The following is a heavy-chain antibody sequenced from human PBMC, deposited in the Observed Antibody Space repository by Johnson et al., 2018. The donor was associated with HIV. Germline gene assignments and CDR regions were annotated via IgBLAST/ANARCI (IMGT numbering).Heavy chain of an antibody. V-gene: IGHV3-9*01. CDR3: AKDEGGSYSQDAFDI. CDR1: GFTFDDYA. D-gene: IGHD1-26*01. CDR2: ISWNSGSI. J-gene: IGHJ3*02. Sequence: VQLVESGGGLVQPGRSLRLSCAASGFTFDDYAMHWVRQAPGKGLEWVSGISWNSGSIGYADSVKGRFTISRDNAKNTLYLQMNSLRAEDTAVYYCAKDEGGSYSQDAFDIWGQGTMVTVSS.